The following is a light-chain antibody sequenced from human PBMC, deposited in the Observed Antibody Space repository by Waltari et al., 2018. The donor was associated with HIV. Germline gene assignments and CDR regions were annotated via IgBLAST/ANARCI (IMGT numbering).Light chain of an antibody. CDR1: SSNVGNNY. V-gene: IGLV1-47*01. CDR3: AALDDSLIDQVV. CDR2: INN. Sequence: QSVLTQPASASGTPGQRVTISCSGSSSNVGNNYVYWYQQLPGTAPKLLISINNQRPSGVPDRFSASKSGTSASLAIIGLRSEDEADYYCAALDDSLIDQVVFGGGTKLTVL. J-gene: IGLJ2*01.